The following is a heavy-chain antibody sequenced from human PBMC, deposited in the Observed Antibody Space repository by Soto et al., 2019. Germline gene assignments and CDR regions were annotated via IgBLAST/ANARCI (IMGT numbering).Heavy chain of an antibody. V-gene: IGHV3-23*01. D-gene: IGHD3-16*01. Sequence: EVQLLESGGDLVQFGGSLRLSCAASGSSFSSYAMNWVRQAPGKGLEWVSTISRDGGITYYADSVKGRFIISRDNSKNTVSMQMNSLAAEDTAVYYCAKGGFWVHYGLDVWGQGTTVTVSS. CDR2: ISRDGGIT. CDR1: GSSFSSYA. CDR3: AKGGFWVHYGLDV. J-gene: IGHJ6*02.